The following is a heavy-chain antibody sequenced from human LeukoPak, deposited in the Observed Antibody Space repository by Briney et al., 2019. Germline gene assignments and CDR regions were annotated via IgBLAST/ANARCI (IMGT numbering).Heavy chain of an antibody. Sequence: GGSLRLSCAASGFTFSSYVMHWVRQAPGKGLEWVAIISYDGSNEYYADSVKGRFTISRDNSKNTLYLQMNSLRAADTAVYYCAGDKGTSYLSSFDYWGQGTLVTVSS. J-gene: IGHJ4*02. V-gene: IGHV3-30*04. CDR2: ISYDGSNE. CDR3: AGDKGTSYLSSFDY. CDR1: GFTFSSYV. D-gene: IGHD6-6*01.